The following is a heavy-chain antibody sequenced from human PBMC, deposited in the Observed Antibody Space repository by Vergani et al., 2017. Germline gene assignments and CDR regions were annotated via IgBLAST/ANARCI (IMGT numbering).Heavy chain of an antibody. J-gene: IGHJ4*02. V-gene: IGHV1-3*04. CDR1: GFTFSSYA. D-gene: IGHD2-8*02. CDR2: INTGNGNT. Sequence: QVQLVESGGGVVQPGRSLRLSCAASGFTFSSYAMHWVRQAPGQRLEWMGWINTGNGNTKYSQKFQGRVTITRDTSASTAYMELSSLRSEDTAVYYCARGLVAPNFDYWGQGTLVTVSS. CDR3: ARGLVAPNFDY.